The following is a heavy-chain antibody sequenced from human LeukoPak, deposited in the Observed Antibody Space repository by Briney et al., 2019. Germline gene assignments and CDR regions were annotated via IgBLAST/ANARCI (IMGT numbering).Heavy chain of an antibody. CDR2: MNPNSGNT. J-gene: IGHJ5*02. V-gene: IGHV1-8*03. CDR1: GYTFTGYY. D-gene: IGHD2-15*01. CDR3: ARGLRYCSGGSCYSNWFDP. Sequence: ASVKVSCKASGYTFTGYYMHWVRQATGQGLEWMGWMNPNSGNTGYAQKFQGRVTITRNTSISTAYMELSSLRSEDTAVYYCARGLRYCSGGSCYSNWFDPWGQGTLVTVSS.